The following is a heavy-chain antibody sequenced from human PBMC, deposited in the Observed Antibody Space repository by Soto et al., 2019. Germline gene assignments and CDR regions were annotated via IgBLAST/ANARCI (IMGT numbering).Heavy chain of an antibody. CDR1: GYTFTGYY. J-gene: IGHJ4*02. CDR3: ARRIAAAGSPATFDY. Sequence: GASVKVSCKASGYTFTGYYMHWVRQAPGQGLEWMGWINPNSGGANYAQKFQGRVTMTRDTSISTAYMELSRLRSDDTAVYYCARRIAAAGSPATFDYWGQGTLVTVSS. D-gene: IGHD6-13*01. V-gene: IGHV1-2*02. CDR2: INPNSGGA.